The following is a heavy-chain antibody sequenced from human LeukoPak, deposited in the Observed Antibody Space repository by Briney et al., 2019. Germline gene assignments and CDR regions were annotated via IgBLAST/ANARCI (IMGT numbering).Heavy chain of an antibody. J-gene: IGHJ6*03. CDR1: GFTFSSYA. CDR3: AREASGWYPYYYYYYMDV. Sequence: PGRSLRLSCAASGFTFSSYAMHWVRQAPGKGLEWVAVISYDGSNKYYADSVKGRFTISRDNSKNTLYLQMNSLRAEGTAVYYCAREASGWYPYYYYYYMDVWGKGTTVTVSS. CDR2: ISYDGSNK. V-gene: IGHV3-30*04. D-gene: IGHD6-19*01.